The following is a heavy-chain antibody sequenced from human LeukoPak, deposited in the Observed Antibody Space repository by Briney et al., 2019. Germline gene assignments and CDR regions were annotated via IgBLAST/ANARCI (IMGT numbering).Heavy chain of an antibody. D-gene: IGHD5-24*01. CDR3: ARESTEMATALGTNWFDP. CDR2: ISSSGSTT. Sequence: GGSLRLSCAASGFTFSDYYMSWIRQAPGKGLEWVSYISSSGSTTYYADSVKGRFTISRDNAKNSLYLQMNSLRAEDTAVYYCARESTEMATALGTNWFDPWGQGTLVTVSS. J-gene: IGHJ5*02. V-gene: IGHV3-11*01. CDR1: GFTFSDYY.